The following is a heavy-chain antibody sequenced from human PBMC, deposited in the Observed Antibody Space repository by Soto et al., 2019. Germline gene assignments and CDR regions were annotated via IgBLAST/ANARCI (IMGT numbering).Heavy chain of an antibody. V-gene: IGHV4-59*01. CDR3: ARARFCTSTSWYHYFDF. Sequence: SETLSLTCTVSGGSISSFSWSWIRQPPGRGLEWIGYIYNNGRTDYNPSLKSRVTISVDTSKNHFSLKLSAVTPADTAVYYCARARFCTSTSWYHYFDFWGQGTLVTVSS. CDR2: IYNNGRT. CDR1: GGSISSFS. J-gene: IGHJ4*02. D-gene: IGHD2-2*01.